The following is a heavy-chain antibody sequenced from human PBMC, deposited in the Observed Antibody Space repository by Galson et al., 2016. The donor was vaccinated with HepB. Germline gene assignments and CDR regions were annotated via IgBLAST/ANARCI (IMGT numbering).Heavy chain of an antibody. CDR1: GFTFGSYG. D-gene: IGHD3-10*01. J-gene: IGHJ4*02. Sequence: LRLSCAASGFTFGSYGMNWFRQAPGKGLEWVGYISYSGSTYYNPSLQSRVAISVDTSKNQFSLRLSSVTAADTAVYYCARGYGPGSSGFDSWGQGTLVTVSS. CDR2: ISYSGST. CDR3: ARGYGPGSSGFDS. V-gene: IGHV4-31*02.